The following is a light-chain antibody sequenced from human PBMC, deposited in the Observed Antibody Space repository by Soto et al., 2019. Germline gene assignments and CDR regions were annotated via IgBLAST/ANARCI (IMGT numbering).Light chain of an antibody. J-gene: IGKJ5*01. CDR2: DAS. CDR3: QQYSKWPIT. V-gene: IGKV1-33*01. CDR1: QNINNY. Sequence: DIQMTQSPSSLSASVGDRVTITCQASQNINNYLNWYQQKPGRAPKLLIYDASNLEAGVPSRFSLTISSLQSEDFAVYYCQQYSKWPITFGQGTRLEIK.